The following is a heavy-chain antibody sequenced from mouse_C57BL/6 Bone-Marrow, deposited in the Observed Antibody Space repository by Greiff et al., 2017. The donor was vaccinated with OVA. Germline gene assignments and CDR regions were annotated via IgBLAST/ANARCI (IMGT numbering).Heavy chain of an antibody. CDR2: IYPGSGST. V-gene: IGHV1-55*01. Sequence: QVQLKQSGAELVKPGASVKMSCKASGYTFTSYWITWVKQRPGQGLEWIGDIYPGSGSTNYNEKFKSKATLTVDTSSSTAYMQLSSLTSEDSAVYYCASGYDGYSAYWGQGTLVTVSA. CDR1: GYTFTSYW. CDR3: ASGYDGYSAY. J-gene: IGHJ3*01. D-gene: IGHD2-3*01.